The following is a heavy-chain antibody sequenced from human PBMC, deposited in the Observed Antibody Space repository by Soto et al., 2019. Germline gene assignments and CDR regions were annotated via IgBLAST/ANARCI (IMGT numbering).Heavy chain of an antibody. CDR2: ISAYNGNT. V-gene: IGHV1-18*01. CDR3: ARIAGAKGGAFDT. Sequence: AATQFSSNTSCYTFTIYGTSSVPQSPGQGLEWMGWISAYNGNTNNAQKLQGRVTMTTDTSTSTAYMELRSLRSDDTAVYYCARIAGAKGGAFDTWGQGTMVTVSS. D-gene: IGHD1-26*01. J-gene: IGHJ3*02. CDR1: CYTFTIYG.